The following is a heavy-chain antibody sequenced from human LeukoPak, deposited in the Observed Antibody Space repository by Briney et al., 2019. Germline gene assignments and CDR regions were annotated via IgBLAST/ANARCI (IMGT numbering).Heavy chain of an antibody. J-gene: IGHJ5*02. CDR3: ARGPRHYYDSSGYYP. CDR1: GGSFSGYY. V-gene: IGHV4-34*01. CDR2: INHSGST. Sequence: KPSETLSLTCAVYGGSFSGYYWSSIRQPPGKGLEWIGEINHSGSTNYNPSLKSRVTISVDTSKNQFSLKLSSVTAADTAVYYCARGPRHYYDSSGYYPWGQGTLVTVSS. D-gene: IGHD3-22*01.